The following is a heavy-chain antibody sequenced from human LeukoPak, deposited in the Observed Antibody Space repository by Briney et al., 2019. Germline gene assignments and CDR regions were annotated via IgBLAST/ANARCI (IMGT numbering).Heavy chain of an antibody. V-gene: IGHV1-8*01. CDR3: ARGLHSGGYYFMGL. Sequence: ASVKVSCKASGYTFSSYDIHWVRQAPEQGLEWMGWMNSNSGNTGSAQEFRDRVTMTKNTSISTAYIELSSLRSDDTGMYYCARGLHSGGYYFMGLWGQGTLVTVSS. J-gene: IGHJ1*01. CDR2: MNSNSGNT. CDR1: GYTFSSYD. D-gene: IGHD1-26*01.